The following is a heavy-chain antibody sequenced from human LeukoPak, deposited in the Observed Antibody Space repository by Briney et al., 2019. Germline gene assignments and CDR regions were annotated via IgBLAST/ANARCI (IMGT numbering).Heavy chain of an antibody. J-gene: IGHJ4*02. D-gene: IGHD6-19*01. CDR3: AKELEEQWLVD. Sequence: GGSLRLSCVASGFNFSIYNMNWVRQAPGKGLEWVSAISGSGGSTYYADSVKGRFTISRDNSKNTLYLQMNSLRAEDAAVYYCAKELEEQWLVDWGQGTLVTVSS. CDR1: GFNFSIYN. CDR2: ISGSGGST. V-gene: IGHV3-23*01.